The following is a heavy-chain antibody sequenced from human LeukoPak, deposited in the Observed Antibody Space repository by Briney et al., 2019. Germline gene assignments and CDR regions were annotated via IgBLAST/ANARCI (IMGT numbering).Heavy chain of an antibody. CDR2: MYRGDSDT. Sequence: GEYLKITCKGSGYSFTSYWIGWVRQVPGKGLEWMGIMYRGDSDTRYSPSFQGQVTISADKSISTAYLQCSSLKSSDTAMYYCARYADSSFSTPNNWFAPWGQGTLVTVSS. CDR3: ARYADSSFSTPNNWFAP. J-gene: IGHJ5*02. D-gene: IGHD6-6*01. V-gene: IGHV5-51*01. CDR1: GYSFTSYW.